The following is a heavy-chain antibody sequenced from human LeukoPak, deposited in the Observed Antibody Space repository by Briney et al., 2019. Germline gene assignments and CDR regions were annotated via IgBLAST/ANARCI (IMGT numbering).Heavy chain of an antibody. V-gene: IGHV3-20*04. Sequence: GGSLRLSCAASGFTFSSYGMSWVRQAPGKGLEWVSSIIRNGGRTGYADSVKGRFTNSSDNAKNSQYLQMNSLRAGDTALDYCERSQEVGRHPGSRFIAVAGGLGCFGPWGQGTLLTVSS. J-gene: IGHJ5*02. CDR2: IIRNGGRT. CDR3: ERSQEVGRHPGSRFIAVAGGLGCFGP. D-gene: IGHD6-19*01. CDR1: GFTFSSYG.